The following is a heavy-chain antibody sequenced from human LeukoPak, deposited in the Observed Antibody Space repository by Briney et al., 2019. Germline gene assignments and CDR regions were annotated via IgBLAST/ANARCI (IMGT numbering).Heavy chain of an antibody. CDR1: GFSFSMYW. Sequence: AGGSLRLSCAASGFSFSMYWMSWVRQAPGKGLEWVANIKQDGSEKYYVDSVKGRFTISRDNAKNSLYLQMNSLRPEDTAVYYCARDGGYCSGGSCYSSFDYWGQGTLVTVSS. V-gene: IGHV3-7*01. CDR3: ARDGGYCSGGSCYSSFDY. D-gene: IGHD2-15*01. CDR2: IKQDGSEK. J-gene: IGHJ4*02.